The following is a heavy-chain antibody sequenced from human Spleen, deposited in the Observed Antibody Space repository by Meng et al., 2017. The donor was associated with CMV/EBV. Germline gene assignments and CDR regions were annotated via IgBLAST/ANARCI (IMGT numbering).Heavy chain of an antibody. CDR3: AKAEYGSGNGMDV. J-gene: IGHJ6*02. Sequence: ETLSLTCAASGFTFDDYAMHWVRQGPGKGLEWVSLITWDGGDTYYADSVKGRFTISRDNSKNSLYLQMNSLSAEDAAVYYCAKAEYGSGNGMDVWGQGTTVTVSS. V-gene: IGHV3-43D*03. CDR1: GFTFDDYA. D-gene: IGHD3-10*01. CDR2: ITWDGGDT.